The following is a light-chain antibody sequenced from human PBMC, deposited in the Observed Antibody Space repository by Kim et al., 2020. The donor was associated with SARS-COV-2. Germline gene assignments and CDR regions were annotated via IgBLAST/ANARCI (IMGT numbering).Light chain of an antibody. CDR3: QAWDSGTAVV. Sequence: SYELTQPTSVSVSPGQTASITCSGDELGDKYVFWYQQKPGQSPVLVIYQDTKRPSGIPERFSASNSGNTATLTISGTQATDEADYYCQAWDSGTAVVFGG. V-gene: IGLV3-1*01. J-gene: IGLJ2*01. CDR1: ELGDKY. CDR2: QDT.